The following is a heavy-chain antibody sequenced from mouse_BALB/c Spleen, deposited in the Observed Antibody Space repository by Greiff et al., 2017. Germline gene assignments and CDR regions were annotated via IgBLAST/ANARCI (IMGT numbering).Heavy chain of an antibody. Sequence: VQLQQSGAELVRPGTSVKVSCKASGYAFTNYLIEWVKQRPGQGLEWIGVINPGSGGTNYNEKFKGKATLTADKSSSTAYMQLSSLTSDDSAVYFCARGGLVWGAMDYWGQGTSVTVSS. CDR1: GYAFTNYL. CDR2: INPGSGGT. V-gene: IGHV1-54*01. J-gene: IGHJ4*01. D-gene: IGHD2-10*02. CDR3: ARGGLVWGAMDY.